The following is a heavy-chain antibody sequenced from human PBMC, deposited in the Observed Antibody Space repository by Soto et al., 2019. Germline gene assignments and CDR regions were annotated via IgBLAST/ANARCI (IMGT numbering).Heavy chain of an antibody. CDR3: AKGKTSGWYYFDY. Sequence: EVQLLESGGDLVQPGGSLRLSCGASGFTFSNFAMSWVRQAPGRGLEWVAGISASGRDIHYADSVKDRFTVSRDNSKNTLYLQMNRLRAEDTAIYYCAKGKTSGWYYFDYWGQGALVTVSS. V-gene: IGHV3-23*01. CDR1: GFTFSNFA. D-gene: IGHD6-19*01. CDR2: ISASGRDI. J-gene: IGHJ4*02.